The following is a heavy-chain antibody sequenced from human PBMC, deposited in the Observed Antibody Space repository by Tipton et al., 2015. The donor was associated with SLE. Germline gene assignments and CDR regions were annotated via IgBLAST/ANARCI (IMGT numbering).Heavy chain of an antibody. CDR2: IFYTGTT. CDR3: ARGVGYEDL. CDR1: GGSVSSSSYY. Sequence: TLSLTCTVSGGSVSSSSYYWGWIRQPPGKGLEWLGIIFYTGTTYYNPSLKSRVTISIDTSKNQFSLSLRSVTAADTAVYYCARGVGYEDLWGQGTLVTASA. V-gene: IGHV4-39*07. J-gene: IGHJ5*02. D-gene: IGHD5-12*01.